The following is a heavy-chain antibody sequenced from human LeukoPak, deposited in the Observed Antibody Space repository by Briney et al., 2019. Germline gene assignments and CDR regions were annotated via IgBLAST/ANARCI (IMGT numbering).Heavy chain of an antibody. Sequence: PSETLSLTCAVSGGSISSGGYSWSWIRQPPGKGLEWIGYIYHSGSTYYNPSLKSRVTISGDRSKNQFSLKLSSVTAADTAVYYCARGRASRGGPYYFDYWGQGTLVTVSS. D-gene: IGHD1-26*01. CDR3: ARGRASRGGPYYFDY. V-gene: IGHV4-30-2*01. CDR1: GGSISSGGYS. CDR2: IYHSGST. J-gene: IGHJ4*02.